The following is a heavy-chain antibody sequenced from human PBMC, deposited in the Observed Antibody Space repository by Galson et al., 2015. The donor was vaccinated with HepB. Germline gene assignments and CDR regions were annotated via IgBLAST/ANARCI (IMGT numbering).Heavy chain of an antibody. CDR2: IIPIFGTA. CDR3: VKGGYDVLTGYNHYYYMDV. CDR1: GGAFSSYA. D-gene: IGHD3-9*01. J-gene: IGHJ6*03. V-gene: IGHV1-69*13. Sequence: SVKVSCKASGGAFSSYAISWVRQAPGQGLEWMGGIIPIFGTANYAQKFQGRVTITADESTSTAYMELSSLRAEDTAVYYCVKGGYDVLTGYNHYYYMDVWGKGTTVTVSS.